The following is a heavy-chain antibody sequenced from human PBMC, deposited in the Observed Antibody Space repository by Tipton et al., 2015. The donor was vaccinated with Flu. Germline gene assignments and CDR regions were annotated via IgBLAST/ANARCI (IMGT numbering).Heavy chain of an antibody. Sequence: QVQLVQSGGGVVQPGRSLRLSCAASGFTFSSYAMHWVRQAPGKGLEWVAVISYDGSNKYYADSVKGRFTISRDNSKNTLYLQMNSLRAEDTAVYYCARASYYYDSSGYDPADYWGQGTLVTVSS. J-gene: IGHJ4*02. CDR1: GFTFSSYA. D-gene: IGHD3-22*01. V-gene: IGHV3-30*04. CDR3: ARASYYYDSSGYDPADY. CDR2: ISYDGSNK.